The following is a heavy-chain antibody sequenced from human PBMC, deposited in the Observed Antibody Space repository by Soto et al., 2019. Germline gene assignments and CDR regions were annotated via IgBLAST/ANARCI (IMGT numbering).Heavy chain of an antibody. CDR2: MSIGGEKT. Sequence: EVQVFESGGGLVQPGGSLRLSCAASGFSFSDYSMAWVRQTPEKGLEWVSGMSIGGEKTFYIDSVKGRFIVSRDSSSDTVYFQMNRLRVEDTAVYYCARWNGYGDLWGQGTLVTVSS. D-gene: IGHD1-1*01. CDR1: GFSFSDYS. V-gene: IGHV3-23*01. J-gene: IGHJ4*02. CDR3: ARWNGYGDL.